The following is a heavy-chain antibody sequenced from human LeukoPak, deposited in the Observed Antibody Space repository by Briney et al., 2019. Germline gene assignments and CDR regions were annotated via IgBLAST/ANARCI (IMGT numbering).Heavy chain of an antibody. V-gene: IGHV3-23*01. J-gene: IGHJ4*02. CDR3: AKGYCSGGNCYQYFDY. CDR1: GFTFSSNS. Sequence: PGGSLRLSCAASGFTFSSNSMSWVRQAPGKGLEWASAINYSGDATYYVDSVKGRFTISRDNSKNTLYLQMNSLRAEDTAIYYCAKGYCSGGNCYQYFDYWGQGTLVTVAS. D-gene: IGHD2-15*01. CDR2: INYSGDAT.